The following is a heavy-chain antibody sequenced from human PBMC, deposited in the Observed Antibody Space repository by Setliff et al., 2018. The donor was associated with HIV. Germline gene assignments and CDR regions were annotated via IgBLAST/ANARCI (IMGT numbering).Heavy chain of an antibody. J-gene: IGHJ6*04. D-gene: IGHD4-17*01. CDR1: GYTFVDDG. CDR2: IGAYNGDT. Sequence: GASVKVSCKASGYTFVDDGITWVRQAPGQGLEWMGWIGAYNGDTKYAQKFQDRVTMTTDTSTSTAYMELRSLRSDDTAIYYCARDNYDDYSRVQMDVWGKGTTVTVSS. V-gene: IGHV1-18*01. CDR3: ARDNYDDYSRVQMDV.